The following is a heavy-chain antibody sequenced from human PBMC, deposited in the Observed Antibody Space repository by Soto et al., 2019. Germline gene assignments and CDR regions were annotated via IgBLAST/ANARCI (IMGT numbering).Heavy chain of an antibody. CDR1: GYTFSSYY. J-gene: IGHJ4*02. V-gene: IGHV1-46*01. CDR3: ARMTTAAYYFDY. CDR2: INPSGGST. Sequence: ASVKVFCKASGYTFSSYYMHWVRQAPGQGLEWMGIINPSGGSTNYAQKFQGRVTITADESTSTAYMELSSLRSEDTAVYSCARMTTAAYYFDYWGQGTLVTVSS. D-gene: IGHD4-17*01.